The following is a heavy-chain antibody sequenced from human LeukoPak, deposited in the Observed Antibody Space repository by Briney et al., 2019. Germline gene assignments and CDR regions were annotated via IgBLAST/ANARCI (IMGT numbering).Heavy chain of an antibody. CDR1: GFTFDDYG. D-gene: IGHD3-22*01. Sequence: PGGSLRLSCAASGFTFDDYGMSWVRQAPGKGLEWVSGINWNGGSTGYADSVKGRFTISRDNAKNSLYLQMNSLRAEDTAVYYCAREGRSGYSGYFDLWGRGTLVTVSS. J-gene: IGHJ2*01. CDR3: AREGRSGYSGYFDL. V-gene: IGHV3-20*04. CDR2: INWNGGST.